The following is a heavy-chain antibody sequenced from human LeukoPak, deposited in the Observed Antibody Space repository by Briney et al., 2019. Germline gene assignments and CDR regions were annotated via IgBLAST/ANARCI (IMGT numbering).Heavy chain of an antibody. CDR3: AKLHPPLSIYGPFDY. CDR1: GFTFSSYA. V-gene: IGHV3-23*01. J-gene: IGHJ4*02. CDR2: ISGSGGST. Sequence: GGSLRLSCAASGFTFSSYAMSWVRQAPGKGLEWVSAISGSGGSTYYADSVKGRFTIFRDNSKNTLYLQMNSLRAEDTAVYYCAKLHPPLSIYGPFDYWGQGTLVTVSS. D-gene: IGHD2/OR15-2a*01.